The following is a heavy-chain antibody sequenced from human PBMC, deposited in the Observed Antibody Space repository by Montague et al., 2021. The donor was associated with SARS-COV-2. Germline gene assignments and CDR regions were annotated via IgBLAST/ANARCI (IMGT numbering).Heavy chain of an antibody. V-gene: IGHV3-30*04. Sequence: SLRLSCAASGFTFSSYAMHWVRQAPGKGLEWVAVISYDGSNKYYADSVKGRFTISRDNSKNTLYLQMNSLRAEDTAVYYCARATAGSYYYGMDVWGQGTLVTVSS. D-gene: IGHD4-17*01. CDR2: ISYDGSNK. CDR1: GFTFSSYA. CDR3: ARATAGSYYYGMDV. J-gene: IGHJ6*02.